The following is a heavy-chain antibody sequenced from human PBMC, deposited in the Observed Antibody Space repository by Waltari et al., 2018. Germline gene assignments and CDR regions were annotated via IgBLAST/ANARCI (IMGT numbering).Heavy chain of an antibody. CDR3: SRAACTTFCPGWFDP. Sequence: EVQLVESGGGLVEPGWSLRLSFTASDFPLTDYCIHWVPQAPGRGLEWLSHISPNAGDTQYADSVQGRFTVSRDNAKNTLYLQMINLKAEDTAVYYCSRAACTTFCPGWFDPWGQGTLVAVSS. D-gene: IGHD2-8*01. V-gene: IGHV3-74*03. CDR2: ISPNAGDT. J-gene: IGHJ5*02. CDR1: DFPLTDYC.